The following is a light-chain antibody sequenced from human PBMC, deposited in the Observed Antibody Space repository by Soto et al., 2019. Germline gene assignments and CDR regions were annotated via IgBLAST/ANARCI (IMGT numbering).Light chain of an antibody. CDR2: DAS. CDR3: QQYNGYSWT. CDR1: QSISQW. V-gene: IGKV1-5*01. Sequence: DIQMTQSPSTLSASVGDRVAITCRASQSISQWVAWDQQKPGRAPELLIYDASKLKSGVPSRFSGSGYGKEFSLTTTSLKPDDSAMYYCQQYNGYSWTLGRGTNVDIK. J-gene: IGKJ1*01.